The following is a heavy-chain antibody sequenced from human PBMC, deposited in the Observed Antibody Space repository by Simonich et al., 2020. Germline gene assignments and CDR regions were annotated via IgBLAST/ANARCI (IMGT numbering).Heavy chain of an antibody. CDR2: IYHSGAT. J-gene: IGHJ4*02. CDR1: GYSISSGYY. V-gene: IGHV4-38-2*01. Sequence: QVQLQESGPGLVKPSETLSLTCAVSGYSISSGYYWGWIRQPPGKGLEWIGSIYHSGATDYTPSLKRRVTISVDTSKNQFSLKLSSVTAADTAVYYCARATRIAAAGYFDYWGQGTLVTVSS. D-gene: IGHD6-13*01. CDR3: ARATRIAAAGYFDY.